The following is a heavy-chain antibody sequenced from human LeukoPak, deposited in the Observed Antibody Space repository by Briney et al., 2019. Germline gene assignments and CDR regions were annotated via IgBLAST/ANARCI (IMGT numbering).Heavy chain of an antibody. CDR2: IKQDGSER. D-gene: IGHD3-10*01. CDR1: GFTFSSYS. J-gene: IGHJ4*02. V-gene: IGHV3-7*01. CDR3: ARDLRVSIIRGSFDY. Sequence: GGSLRLSCAASGFTFSSYSMTWVRQAPGKGLEGVASIKQDGSERSYVDSVQGRFTISRDNAKNSLYLQVDSLRIEDTAVYYCARDLRVSIIRGSFDYWGQGTLVSVSS.